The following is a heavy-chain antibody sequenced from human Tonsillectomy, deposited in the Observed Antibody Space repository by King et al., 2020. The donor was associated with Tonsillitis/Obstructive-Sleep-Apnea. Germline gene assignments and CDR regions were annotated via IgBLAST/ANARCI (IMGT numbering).Heavy chain of an antibody. CDR3: ARRLATGTPENWFDP. Sequence: QLQESGPGLVRPSETLSLICTVSGGSISSYYWSWIRQPPGKGLEWIGCIYHSGSTNYNPSLKSRLTLSIDTSKNQFSLKLSSVTAADTAVDYCARRLATGTPENWFDPWGQGTLVTVSS. J-gene: IGHJ5*02. CDR2: IYHSGST. D-gene: IGHD1-1*01. V-gene: IGHV4-59*08. CDR1: GGSISSYY.